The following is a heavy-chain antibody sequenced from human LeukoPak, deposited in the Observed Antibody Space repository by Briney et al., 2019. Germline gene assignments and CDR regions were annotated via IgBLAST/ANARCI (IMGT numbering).Heavy chain of an antibody. J-gene: IGHJ3*02. D-gene: IGHD3-9*01. Sequence: PGGSLRLSCAASGFTFSNAWMSWVRQAPGKGLEWVGRIKSKTDGGTTDYAAPVKGRFTISRDDSKNTLYLQMNSLKTEDTTVYYCTTEDFDWLNAFDIWGQGTMVTVSS. CDR3: TTEDFDWLNAFDI. V-gene: IGHV3-15*01. CDR1: GFTFSNAW. CDR2: IKSKTDGGTT.